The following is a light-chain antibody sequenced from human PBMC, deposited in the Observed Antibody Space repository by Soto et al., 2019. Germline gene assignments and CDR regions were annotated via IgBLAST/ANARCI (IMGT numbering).Light chain of an antibody. J-gene: IGKJ4*01. V-gene: IGKV2-28*01. CDR2: LGS. Sequence: DIVMTQSPLSLPVTPGEPASISCRSSQSLLHSNGYNYLDWYLQKPGQSPQLLIYLGSNRASGVPDRFSGSGSGTEFTQKISRVEADDVGLYYCMQALQTPLTFGVGTKVEIK. CDR3: MQALQTPLT. CDR1: QSLLHSNGYNY.